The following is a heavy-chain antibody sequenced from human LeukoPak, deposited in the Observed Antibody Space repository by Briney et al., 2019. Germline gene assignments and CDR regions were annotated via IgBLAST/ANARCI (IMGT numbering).Heavy chain of an antibody. CDR3: AKPGLGRQAFAFDI. CDR1: GFTFSSYG. V-gene: IGHV3-30*18. Sequence: PGGSLRLSCAASGFTFSSYGMHWVRQAPGKGLEWVAVISYDGSNKYYADSVKGRFTISRDNSKNTLYLQMNSLRAEDTAVYCCAKPGLGRQAFAFDIWGQGTMVTVSS. CDR2: ISYDGSNK. J-gene: IGHJ3*02. D-gene: IGHD1-26*01.